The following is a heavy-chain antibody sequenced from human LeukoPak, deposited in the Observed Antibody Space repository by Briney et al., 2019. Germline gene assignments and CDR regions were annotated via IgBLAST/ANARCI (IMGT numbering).Heavy chain of an antibody. V-gene: IGHV1-46*01. Sequence: GASVKVSCKASGYTFTSYYMHWVRQAPGQGLEWMGIINPSGGSTSYAQKFQGRVTMTRDTSTSTVYMELSSLRSEDTAVYYCARDWFRDYGSGSYYQYYFDYWGQGTLVTVSS. J-gene: IGHJ4*02. D-gene: IGHD3-10*01. CDR3: ARDWFRDYGSGSYYQYYFDY. CDR1: GYTFTSYY. CDR2: INPSGGST.